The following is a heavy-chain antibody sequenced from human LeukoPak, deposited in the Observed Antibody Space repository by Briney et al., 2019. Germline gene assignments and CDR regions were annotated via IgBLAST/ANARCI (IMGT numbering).Heavy chain of an antibody. J-gene: IGHJ4*02. V-gene: IGHV3-53*01. D-gene: IGHD5/OR15-5a*01. CDR1: GFIVSGNY. CDR2: IYSGGTT. CDR3: ASAKIVSGALDY. Sequence: GGSLRLSCAPSGFIVSGNYMSWVRQAPGRGLECVSVIYSGGTTYYADSVKGRFTISRDNSKNTLYLQMNSLRAEDTAVYCCASAKIVSGALDYWGQGTLVTVSS.